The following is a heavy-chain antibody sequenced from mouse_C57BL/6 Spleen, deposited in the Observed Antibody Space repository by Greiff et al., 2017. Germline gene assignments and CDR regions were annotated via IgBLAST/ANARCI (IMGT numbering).Heavy chain of an antibody. CDR3: ARTRDGLYYAMDY. CDR1: GYAFSSSW. D-gene: IGHD2-3*01. J-gene: IGHJ4*01. CDR2: IYPGDGDT. Sequence: VQLQQSGPELVKPGASVKISCKASGYAFSSSWMNWVKQRPGKGLEWIGRIYPGDGDTNYNGKFKGKATLTADKSSSTAYMQLSSLTSEDSAVYFCARTRDGLYYAMDYWGQGTSVTASS. V-gene: IGHV1-82*01.